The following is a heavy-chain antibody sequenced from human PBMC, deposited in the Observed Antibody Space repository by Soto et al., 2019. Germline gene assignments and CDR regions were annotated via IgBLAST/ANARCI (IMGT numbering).Heavy chain of an antibody. CDR1: GGTFSSYA. J-gene: IGHJ5*02. Sequence: QVQLVQSGAEVKKPGSSVKVSCKASGGTFSSYAISWVRQAPGQGLEWMGGISPIFGTANYAQQFQGRVTITEDESTRTAYMELSSLRSEDTAVYYCASSGSSSGYDHNWFDPWGQGNLVTVSS. D-gene: IGHD3-22*01. V-gene: IGHV1-69*01. CDR2: ISPIFGTA. CDR3: ASSGSSSGYDHNWFDP.